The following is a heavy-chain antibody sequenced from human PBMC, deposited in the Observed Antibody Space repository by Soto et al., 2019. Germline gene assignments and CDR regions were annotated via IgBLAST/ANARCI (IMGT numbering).Heavy chain of an antibody. CDR1: GFTFSSYA. Sequence: EVQLLESGGGLVQPGGSLRLSCAASGFTFSSYAMSWVRQAPGKGLEWVSAISGSGGSTYYADSVKGRFTISRDNSKNPLYLQMNSLRAEDTAVSYCAKEGGSCSSTSCYGRVYYWGQGTLVTVSS. V-gene: IGHV3-23*01. CDR2: ISGSGGST. D-gene: IGHD2-2*03. J-gene: IGHJ4*02. CDR3: AKEGGSCSSTSCYGRVYY.